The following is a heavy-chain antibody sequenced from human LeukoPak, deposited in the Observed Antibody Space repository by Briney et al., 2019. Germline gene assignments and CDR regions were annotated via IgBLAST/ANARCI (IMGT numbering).Heavy chain of an antibody. V-gene: IGHV3-30*18. Sequence: GRSLGLSCEVSGFSFSRFSMHWVRQAPGKGLEWVAVISHDGNNVKYEDSVKGRLTISRVNSKNTVFLQINNVRAEDTAVYYCAKGQDWIAMITDFDSWGQGTLVTVSS. J-gene: IGHJ4*02. CDR3: AKGQDWIAMITDFDS. CDR1: GFSFSRFS. D-gene: IGHD3-22*01. CDR2: ISHDGNNV.